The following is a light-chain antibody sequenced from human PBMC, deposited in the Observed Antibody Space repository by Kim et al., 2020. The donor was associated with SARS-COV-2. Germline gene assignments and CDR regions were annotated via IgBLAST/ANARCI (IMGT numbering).Light chain of an antibody. CDR3: QSYDSSLSGWV. Sequence: QSVLTQAPSVSGAPGQWVTISCTGSSSNIGAGYDVHWYQQLPQTAPKLLIHNNNKRPSGVPDRFSDFKSGTSASLAIAGLQAEDEADYYCQSYDSSLSGWVFGGGTQLTVL. CDR1: SSNIGAGYD. J-gene: IGLJ3*02. CDR2: NNN. V-gene: IGLV1-40*01.